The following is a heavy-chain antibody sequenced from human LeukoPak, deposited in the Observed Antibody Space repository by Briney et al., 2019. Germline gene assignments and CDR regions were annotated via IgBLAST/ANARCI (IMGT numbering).Heavy chain of an antibody. D-gene: IGHD2-15*01. CDR1: GGSISSYY. V-gene: IGHV4-4*07. CDR2: IYTSGST. Sequence: SETLSLTCTVSGGSISSYYWSWIRQPAGKGLEWIGRIYTSGSTNYNPSLKSRVTMSVDTSKNQFSLKLSSVTAADTAAYYCAREVARRYYYYYMDVWGKGTTVTVSS. CDR3: AREVARRYYYYYMDV. J-gene: IGHJ6*03.